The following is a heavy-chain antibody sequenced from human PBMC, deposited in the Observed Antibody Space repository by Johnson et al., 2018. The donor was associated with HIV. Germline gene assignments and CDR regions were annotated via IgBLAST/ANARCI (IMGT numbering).Heavy chain of an antibody. CDR1: GFTFSDYY. CDR2: ISSSGSTI. J-gene: IGHJ3*02. CDR3: ARDLAAVGIFRGLSAFDI. D-gene: IGHD6-13*01. V-gene: IGHV3-11*04. Sequence: VQLVESGGGLVQPGGSLRLSCAASGFTFSDYYMSWIRQAAGKGLEWISYISSSGSTIYYADSVKGRFTISRDNAKNSLYLQMNSLSAEDTAVYYCARDLAAVGIFRGLSAFDIWGQGTLVTVSS.